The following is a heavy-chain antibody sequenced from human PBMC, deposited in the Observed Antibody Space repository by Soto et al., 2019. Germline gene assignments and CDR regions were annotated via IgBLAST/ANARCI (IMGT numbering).Heavy chain of an antibody. J-gene: IGHJ5*02. CDR1: GFTFSSYA. D-gene: IGHD6-19*01. Sequence: GGSLRLSCVASGFTFSSYAMSWVRQAPGKGLEWVSAISGSGGSTYYADSVKGRFTISRDNSKNTLYLQMNSLRAEDTAVYYCAKDRSSGWYRSRWFDPWGQGTLVTVSS. V-gene: IGHV3-23*01. CDR3: AKDRSSGWYRSRWFDP. CDR2: ISGSGGST.